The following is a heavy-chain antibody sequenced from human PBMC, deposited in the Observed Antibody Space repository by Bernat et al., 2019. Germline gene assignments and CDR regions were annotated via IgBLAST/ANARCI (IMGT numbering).Heavy chain of an antibody. Sequence: EVQLVESGGGSVQPGGSLRLSCAASGFTFSSFGMRWVRQAPGKGLEWVSAVSASGATTYYTDSVKGRFTISKDNSKNTMYLQMSSLRAEDTAVYYCAKEVSPSPYYYDSSGTFDYWGQGTLVTVSS. J-gene: IGHJ4*02. CDR3: AKEVSPSPYYYDSSGTFDY. CDR1: GFTFSSFG. CDR2: VSASGATT. V-gene: IGHV3-23*04. D-gene: IGHD3-22*01.